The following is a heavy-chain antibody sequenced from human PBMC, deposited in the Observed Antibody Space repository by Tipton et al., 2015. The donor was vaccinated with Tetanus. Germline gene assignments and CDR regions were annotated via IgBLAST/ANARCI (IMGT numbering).Heavy chain of an antibody. CDR2: IKQDGTDY. V-gene: IGHV3-7*03. J-gene: IGHJ4*02. CDR1: GFSFEDYG. Sequence: SLRLSCEASGFSFEDYGMSWVRQVPGKGLEWVANIKQDGTDYRYVDSVKGRFTISRDNAKNSLYLQMNSLSADDTAVYYCGKQNGGRWVVDHWGQGTLVTVSS. CDR3: GKQNGGRWVVDH. D-gene: IGHD4-23*01.